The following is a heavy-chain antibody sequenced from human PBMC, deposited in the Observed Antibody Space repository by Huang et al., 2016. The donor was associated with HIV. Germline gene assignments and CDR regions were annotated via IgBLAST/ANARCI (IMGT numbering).Heavy chain of an antibody. CDR2: SIPIFDTV. J-gene: IGHJ3*01. D-gene: IGHD6-13*01. Sequence: QVQLVQSGAEVKKPGSSVKVSCKASGGTFGSYDISWVRQAPGQGLEWMGGSIPIFDTVNYAQKVQGRVRSTADASTSTAYMELTSLRSEDTAVYYCARDLTGTRAAAAGIRGDAFDVWGQGTLVTVSS. CDR1: GGTFGSYD. V-gene: IGHV1-69*13. CDR3: ARDLTGTRAAAAGIRGDAFDV.